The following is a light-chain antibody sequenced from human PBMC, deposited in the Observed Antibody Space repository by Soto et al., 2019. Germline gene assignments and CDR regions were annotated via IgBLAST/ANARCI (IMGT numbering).Light chain of an antibody. J-gene: IGKJ5*01. Sequence: IVITQSPVTLSVSPGERATLSCRASQSVSSNLAWYQQKPGQAPSLLIYDTSSRASGIPDRFSGSGSGTDFTLTISRLETEDFAVFYCQQYGTSEIILGQGTRLEIK. V-gene: IGKV3-20*01. CDR3: QQYGTSEII. CDR2: DTS. CDR1: QSVSSN.